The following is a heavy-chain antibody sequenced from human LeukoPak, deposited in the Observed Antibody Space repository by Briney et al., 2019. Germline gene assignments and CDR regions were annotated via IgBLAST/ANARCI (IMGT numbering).Heavy chain of an antibody. Sequence: VASVKVSCKASGYTFTSYDINWVRQATGQGLEWMGWMNPNSGNTGYAQKFQGRVTMTRNTSISTAYMELSSLRSEDTAVYYCAIPEGPTIVGAIYGMDVWGQGTTVTVSS. CDR2: MNPNSGNT. CDR3: AIPEGPTIVGAIYGMDV. CDR1: GYTFTSYD. V-gene: IGHV1-8*01. D-gene: IGHD1-26*01. J-gene: IGHJ6*02.